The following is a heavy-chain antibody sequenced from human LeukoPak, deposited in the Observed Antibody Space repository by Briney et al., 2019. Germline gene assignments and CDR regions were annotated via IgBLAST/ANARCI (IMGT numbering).Heavy chain of an antibody. Sequence: SGGSLRLSCAASGFTFSSYGMHWVRQAPGKGLEWVAVISYDGSNKYYADSVNGRFTISRDNSKNTLYLQMNSLRAEDTAVYYCAKDRYYGSGSYSLYFDYWGQGTLVTVSS. CDR1: GFTFSSYG. CDR2: ISYDGSNK. CDR3: AKDRYYGSGSYSLYFDY. D-gene: IGHD3-10*01. V-gene: IGHV3-30*18. J-gene: IGHJ4*02.